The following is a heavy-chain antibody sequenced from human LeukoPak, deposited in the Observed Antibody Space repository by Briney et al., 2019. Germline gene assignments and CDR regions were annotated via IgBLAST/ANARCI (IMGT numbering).Heavy chain of an antibody. CDR1: GYSISSGYY. CDR3: ASSDYYDSSGSFDY. V-gene: IGHV4-38-2*01. D-gene: IGHD3-22*01. Sequence: PSETLSLTCAVSGYSISSGYYWGWIRQPPGKGLEWIGSIYHSGSTYYNPSLKSRVTISVDTSKSQFSLKLSCVTAADTAVYYCASSDYYDSSGSFDYWGQGTPVTVSS. J-gene: IGHJ4*02. CDR2: IYHSGST.